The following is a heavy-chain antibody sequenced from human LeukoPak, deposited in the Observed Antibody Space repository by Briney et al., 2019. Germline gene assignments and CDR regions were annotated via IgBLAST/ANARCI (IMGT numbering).Heavy chain of an antibody. CDR2: IYSGGST. V-gene: IGHV3-53*01. Sequence: GGSLRLSCAASGFTFSRYAMTWVRQAPGKGLEWVSVIYSGGSTYYADSVKGRFTISRDNSKNTLYLQMNSLRAEDTAVYYCARGIQLWSDYWGQGTLVTVSS. D-gene: IGHD5-18*01. J-gene: IGHJ4*02. CDR3: ARGIQLWSDY. CDR1: GFTFSRYA.